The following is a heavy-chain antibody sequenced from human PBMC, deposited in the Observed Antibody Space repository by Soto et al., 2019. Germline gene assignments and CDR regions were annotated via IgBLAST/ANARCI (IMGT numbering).Heavy chain of an antibody. J-gene: IGHJ5*02. CDR3: ARSVFP. Sequence: SETLSLTCTVSGGSIYSGYYWGWSRQPPGKGLEWIGSISYHGSTYYNPSLKSRVTISLDTSKNQFSLKLSSVTAADTAVYYCARSVFPWGQGTLVTVSS. CDR2: ISYHGST. V-gene: IGHV4-39*07. CDR1: GGSIYSGYY.